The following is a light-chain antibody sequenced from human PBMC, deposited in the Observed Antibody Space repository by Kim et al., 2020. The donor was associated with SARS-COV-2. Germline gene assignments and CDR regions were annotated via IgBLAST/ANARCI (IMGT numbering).Light chain of an antibody. CDR3: QQLNSYSST. CDR2: AAS. V-gene: IGKV1-9*01. Sequence: ASVGDRVTITCRASQGISTYLAWYQQKPGKDPKLLIYAASTLQSGVPSRFSGSGFGTDFTLIISSLQPEDFATYYCQQLNSYSSTFGQGTRLEIK. CDR1: QGISTY. J-gene: IGKJ5*01.